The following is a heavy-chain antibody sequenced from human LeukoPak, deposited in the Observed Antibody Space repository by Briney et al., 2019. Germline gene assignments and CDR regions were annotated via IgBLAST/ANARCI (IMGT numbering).Heavy chain of an antibody. CDR3: ARDRYDILTGYYFLYYFDY. D-gene: IGHD3-9*01. CDR1: GYTFTGYY. V-gene: IGHV1-2*02. CDR2: INPNSGGT. J-gene: IGHJ4*02. Sequence: ASVKVSCKASGYTFTGYYMHWVRQAPGQGLEWMGWINPNSGGTNYAQKFQGRVTMTRDTSISTAYMELSRLRSDDTAVYYCARDRYDILTGYYFLYYFDYWGQGTLVTVSS.